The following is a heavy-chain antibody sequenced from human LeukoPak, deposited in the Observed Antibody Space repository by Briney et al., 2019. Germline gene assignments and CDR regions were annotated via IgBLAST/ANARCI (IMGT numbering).Heavy chain of an antibody. CDR3: AREPRYYYGSGSYYTFSTEFDY. J-gene: IGHJ4*02. CDR2: INPNSGGT. CDR1: GDTFTSYD. D-gene: IGHD3-10*01. V-gene: IGHV1-2*02. Sequence: ASVKVSCKASGDTFTSYDINWVRQATGQGLEWIGWINPNSGGTNYAQKFQGRVTMTRDTSISTAYMELSRLRSDDTAVYYCAREPRYYYGSGSYYTFSTEFDYWGQGTLVTVSS.